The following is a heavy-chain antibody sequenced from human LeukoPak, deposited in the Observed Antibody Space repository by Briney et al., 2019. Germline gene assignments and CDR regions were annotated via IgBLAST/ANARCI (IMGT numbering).Heavy chain of an antibody. CDR1: GGTVSSYA. CDR2: IIPIFGTA. CDR3: ARVRMDYDFWSGYPLDY. D-gene: IGHD3-3*01. J-gene: IGHJ4*02. V-gene: IGHV1-69*05. Sequence: SVKVSCKASGGTVSSYAISWVRQAPGQGLEWMGGIIPIFGTANYAQKFQGRVTITTDESTSTAYMELSSLRSEDTAVYYCARVRMDYDFWSGYPLDYWGQGTLVTVSS.